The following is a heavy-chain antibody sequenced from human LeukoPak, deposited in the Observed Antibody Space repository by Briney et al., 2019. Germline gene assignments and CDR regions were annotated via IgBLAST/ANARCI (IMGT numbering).Heavy chain of an antibody. CDR3: ARDGRHYYDSSGYSYLYSFDY. CDR1: GYTFTGYF. J-gene: IGHJ4*02. V-gene: IGHV1-69*06. Sequence: GASVKVSCKASGYTFTGYFIHWVRQAPGQGLEWMGGIIPIFGTANYAQKFQGRVTITADKSTSTAYMELSSLRSEDTAVYYCARDGRHYYDSSGYSYLYSFDYWGQGTLVTVSS. CDR2: IIPIFGTA. D-gene: IGHD3-22*01.